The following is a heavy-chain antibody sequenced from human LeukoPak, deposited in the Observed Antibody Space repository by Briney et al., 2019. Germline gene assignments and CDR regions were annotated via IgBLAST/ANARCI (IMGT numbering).Heavy chain of an antibody. J-gene: IGHJ4*02. D-gene: IGHD3-22*01. V-gene: IGHV4-34*01. CDR1: GGSFSGYY. CDR3: ARGGRRSGYYYVTYGY. CDR2: INHSGST. Sequence: PSETLSLTCAVYGGSFSGYYWSWIRQPPGKGLEWIGEINHSGSTTYNPSLKSRVTISVDTSKNQFSLKLSSVTAADTAVYYCARGGRRSGYYYVTYGYWGQGTLVTVSS.